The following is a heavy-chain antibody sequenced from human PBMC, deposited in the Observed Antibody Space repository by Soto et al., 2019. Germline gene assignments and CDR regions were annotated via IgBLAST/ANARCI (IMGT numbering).Heavy chain of an antibody. CDR2: IGSGGDT. Sequence: EVQLVESGGGLVQPGGSLRLSCAASGFTLSSYAIHWVRQATGEGLAWVSGIGSGGDTHYADSVKDRFIISREDGKNSLYLQMNNLRVGDTAVYYCTRKTPPTGMEVWGQGATVTVSS. V-gene: IGHV3-13*01. J-gene: IGHJ6*02. CDR3: TRKTPPTGMEV. CDR1: GFTLSSYA. D-gene: IGHD3-9*01.